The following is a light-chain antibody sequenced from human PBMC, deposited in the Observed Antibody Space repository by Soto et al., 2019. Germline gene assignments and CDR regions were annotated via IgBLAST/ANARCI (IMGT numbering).Light chain of an antibody. J-gene: IGKJ1*01. CDR1: HSLRNNY. Sequence: EAVLTQSPGTLSLSPGEGATLSCRAGHSLRNNYLSWYQQRPGQAPRLLIYGASNRAADVPDRFSGSGSGTEFTLTISRLEPEDFAVYYCHQYDTSPSTFGQGTKVDIK. CDR3: HQYDTSPST. V-gene: IGKV3-20*01. CDR2: GAS.